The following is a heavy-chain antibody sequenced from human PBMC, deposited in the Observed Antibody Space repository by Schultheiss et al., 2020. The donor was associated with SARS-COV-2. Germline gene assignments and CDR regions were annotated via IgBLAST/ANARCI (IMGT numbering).Heavy chain of an antibody. CDR3: AKGDTAMEYYYYYYYMDV. V-gene: IGHV4-59*06. CDR1: GASISSYY. J-gene: IGHJ6*03. D-gene: IGHD5-18*01. CDR2: IYYSGST. Sequence: SETLSLTCSVSGASISSYYWSWIRQPPGMGLEWIGYIYYSGSTYYNPSLKSRVTISVDTSKNQFSLKLSSVTAADTAVYYCAKGDTAMEYYYYYYYMDVWGKGTTVTVSS.